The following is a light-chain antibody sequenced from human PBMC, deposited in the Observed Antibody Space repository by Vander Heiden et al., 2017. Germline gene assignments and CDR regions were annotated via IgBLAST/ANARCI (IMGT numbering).Light chain of an antibody. Sequence: DIQLTQSPSSLSASVGDRVTITCQARQDISNYLNWYQQKPGKAPKLLIYDASNLETGVPSRFSGSGSGTDFTFTISSLQPEDIATYYCQQDDNLPLTFGGGTKVEIK. CDR3: QQDDNLPLT. CDR2: DAS. V-gene: IGKV1-33*01. CDR1: QDISNY. J-gene: IGKJ4*01.